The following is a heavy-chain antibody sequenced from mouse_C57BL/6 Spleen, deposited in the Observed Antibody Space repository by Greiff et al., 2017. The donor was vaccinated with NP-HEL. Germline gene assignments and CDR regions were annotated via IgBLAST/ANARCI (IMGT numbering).Heavy chain of an antibody. D-gene: IGHD2-4*01. Sequence: VQLQQSGAELVRPGTSVKLSCKASGYTFTSYWMHWVKQRPGQGLEWIGVIDPSDSYTNYNQKFKGKATLTVDTSSSTAYMQLSSLTSEDSAVYCCARGVYDYDEGFDYWGQGTTLTVSS. CDR2: IDPSDSYT. V-gene: IGHV1-59*01. CDR3: ARGVYDYDEGFDY. CDR1: GYTFTSYW. J-gene: IGHJ2*01.